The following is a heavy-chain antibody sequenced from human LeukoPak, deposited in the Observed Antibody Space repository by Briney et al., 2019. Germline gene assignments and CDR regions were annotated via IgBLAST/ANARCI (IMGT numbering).Heavy chain of an antibody. J-gene: IGHJ6*02. CDR3: ARPDGFYDSSGYYYYYGMDV. D-gene: IGHD3-22*01. Sequence: GSSVKVSCKASGGTFSSYAISWVRQAPGQGLEWMGSIIPILGIANYAQKFQGRVTITADKSTSTAYMELSSLRSEDTAVYYCARPDGFYDSSGYYYYYGMDVWGQGTTVTVSS. CDR1: GGTFSSYA. V-gene: IGHV1-69*04. CDR2: IIPILGIA.